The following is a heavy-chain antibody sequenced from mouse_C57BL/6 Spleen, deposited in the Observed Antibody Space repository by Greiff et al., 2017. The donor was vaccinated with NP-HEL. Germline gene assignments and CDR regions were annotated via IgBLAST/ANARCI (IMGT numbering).Heavy chain of an antibody. CDR3: ARGNYGSSYDYFDY. CDR2: IYPGDGDT. D-gene: IGHD1-1*01. Sequence: VQLQQSGAELVKPGASVKISCKASGYAFSSYWMNWVKQRPGKGLEWIGQIYPGDGDTNYNGKFKGKATLTADKSSSTAYMQLSSLTSEDSAVYFCARGNYGSSYDYFDYWGQSTTLTVSS. V-gene: IGHV1-80*01. CDR1: GYAFSSYW. J-gene: IGHJ2*01.